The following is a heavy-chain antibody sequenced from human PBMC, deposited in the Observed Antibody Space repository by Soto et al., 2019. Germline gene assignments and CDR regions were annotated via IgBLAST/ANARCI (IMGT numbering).Heavy chain of an antibody. J-gene: IGHJ6*02. CDR1: GFTFDDYT. CDR2: ISWDGGST. D-gene: IGHD6-6*01. Sequence: QAGGSLRLSCAASGFTFDDYTMHWVRQAPGKGLEWVSLISWDGGSTYYADSVKGRFTISRDNSKNSLYLQMNSLRTEDTALYYCAKDMNQIAARQFYYYYGMDVWGQGTTVTVSS. V-gene: IGHV3-43*01. CDR3: AKDMNQIAARQFYYYYGMDV.